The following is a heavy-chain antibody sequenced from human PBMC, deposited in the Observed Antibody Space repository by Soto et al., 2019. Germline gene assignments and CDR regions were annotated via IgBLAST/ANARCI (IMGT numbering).Heavy chain of an antibody. CDR2: IYYTGST. CDR1: GGSISSGGYY. Sequence: PSETLSLTCTVSGGSISSGGYYWSWVRQHPGKGLEWIGYIYYTGSTYYNPSLKSRVTISVDTSKNQFSLKLSSVTAADTAVYYCAREDGSGSYWGQGTLVTVSS. V-gene: IGHV4-31*03. J-gene: IGHJ4*02. CDR3: AREDGSGSY. D-gene: IGHD3-10*01.